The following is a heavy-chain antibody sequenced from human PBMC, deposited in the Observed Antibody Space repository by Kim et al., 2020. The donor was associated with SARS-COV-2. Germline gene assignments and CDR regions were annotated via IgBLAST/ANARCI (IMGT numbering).Heavy chain of an antibody. D-gene: IGHD6-19*01. CDR1: GLTFSSYC. CDR2: IWYDGSHK. CDR3: ARDLGSGWNEDYYFDY. J-gene: IGHJ4*02. V-gene: IGHV3-33*01. Sequence: GGSLRLSCTVSGLTFSSYCMHWVRQAPGKGLEWVAVIWYDGSHKYYADSVKGRFTISRDNSRDTLYLQMNSLRVEDTAVYYCARDLGSGWNEDYYFDYWGRGSLVTVS.